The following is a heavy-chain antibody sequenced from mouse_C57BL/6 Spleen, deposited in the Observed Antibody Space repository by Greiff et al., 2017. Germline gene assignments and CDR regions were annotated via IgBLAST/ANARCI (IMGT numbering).Heavy chain of an antibody. CDR1: GYSFTGYY. CDR2: INPSTGGT. CDR3: ASYGSSSYYAMDY. Sequence: VQLQESGPELVKPGASVKISCKASGYSFTGYYMNWVKQSPEKSLEWIGEINPSTGGTTYNQKFKAKATLTVDKSSSTAYMQLKSLTSEDSAVYYCASYGSSSYYAMDYWGQGTSGTVSS. V-gene: IGHV1-42*01. D-gene: IGHD1-1*01. J-gene: IGHJ4*01.